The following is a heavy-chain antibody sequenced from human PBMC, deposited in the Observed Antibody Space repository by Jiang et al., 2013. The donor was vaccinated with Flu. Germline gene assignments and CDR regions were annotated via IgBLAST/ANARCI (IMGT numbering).Heavy chain of an antibody. D-gene: IGHD3-22*01. CDR2: IYHSGST. Sequence: GLVKPSETLSLTCAVSGYSISSGYYWGWIRQPPGKGLEWIGSIYHSGSTYYNPSLKSRVTISVDTSKNQFSLKLSSVTAADTAVYYCARVLYDSSGYMPYYFDYWGQGTLVTVSS. J-gene: IGHJ4*02. CDR3: ARVLYDSSGYMPYYFDY. V-gene: IGHV4-38-2*01. CDR1: GYSISSGYY.